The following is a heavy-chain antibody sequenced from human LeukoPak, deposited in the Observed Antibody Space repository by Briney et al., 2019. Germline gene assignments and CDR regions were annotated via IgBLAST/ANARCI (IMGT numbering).Heavy chain of an antibody. V-gene: IGHV4-4*07. D-gene: IGHD3-3*01. CDR1: GDSISSYY. Sequence: SETLSLTCTVSGDSISSYYWSWIRQPAGKGLEWIGRIYSIGSTDYNPSLKSRVTMSVDTSKNQFSLKLSSVSAADTAVYYCARGPWRSGFVYWGQGTLVTVSS. J-gene: IGHJ4*02. CDR3: ARGPWRSGFVY. CDR2: IYSIGST.